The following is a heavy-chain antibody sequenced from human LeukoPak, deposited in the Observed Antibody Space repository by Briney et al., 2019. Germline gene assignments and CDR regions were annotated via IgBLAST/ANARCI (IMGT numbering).Heavy chain of an antibody. CDR2: INPNSGDT. CDR3: ATSSYSSLSSFY. J-gene: IGHJ4*02. D-gene: IGHD6-13*01. V-gene: IGHV1-2*02. Sequence: ASVKVSCKASGDTLTGYYIHWVRQAPGQGLEWMGWINPNSGDTSYAQHFQGRVTMTRDTSISTAYMELSGLRSDDTAVYYCATSSYSSLSSFYWGQGTLVTVSS. CDR1: GDTLTGYY.